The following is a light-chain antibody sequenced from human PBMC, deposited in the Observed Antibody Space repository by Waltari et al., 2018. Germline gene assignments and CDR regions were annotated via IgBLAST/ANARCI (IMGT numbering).Light chain of an antibody. CDR2: GAS. Sequence: EIVMTQSPATLSVSSGERATLPCRASQSVSSNLAWFQQKPGQAPRLLIYGASTRATGIPARFSGSGSGTEFTLTISSLQSEDFAVYYCQQCNNWPPGFGQGTKVEIK. V-gene: IGKV3-15*01. CDR1: QSVSSN. J-gene: IGKJ1*01. CDR3: QQCNNWPPG.